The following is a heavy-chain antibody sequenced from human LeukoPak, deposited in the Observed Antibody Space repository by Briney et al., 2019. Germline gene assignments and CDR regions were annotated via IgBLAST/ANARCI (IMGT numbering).Heavy chain of an antibody. CDR1: GFTFSSYG. J-gene: IGHJ4*02. CDR2: ISYDGSNK. D-gene: IGHD2-2*01. V-gene: IGHV3-30*18. CDR3: AESGYQLLCLDY. Sequence: PGGSLRLSCGASGFTFSSYGMHWVRQAPGKGLEWVAVISYDGSNKYYADSVKGRFTISRDNSKNTLYLQMNSLRAEDTAVYYCAESGYQLLCLDYWGQGTLVTVSS.